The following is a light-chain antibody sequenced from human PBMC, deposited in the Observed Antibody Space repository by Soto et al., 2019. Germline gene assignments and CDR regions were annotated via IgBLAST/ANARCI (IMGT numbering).Light chain of an antibody. CDR3: TSYAGSNNSV. Sequence: QSALTQPPSASGSPGQSVTISCTGTSSDVGGYNYVSWYQQHPGKAPKLMIYDVSKRPSGVPDRFSGSKSGNTASLTISGLQAEDEADYYCTSYAGSNNSVFRTGTKVTVL. CDR1: SSDVGGYNY. J-gene: IGLJ1*01. V-gene: IGLV2-8*01. CDR2: DVS.